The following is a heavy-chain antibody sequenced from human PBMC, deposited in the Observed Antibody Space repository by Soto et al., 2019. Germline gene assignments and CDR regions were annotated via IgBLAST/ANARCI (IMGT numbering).Heavy chain of an antibody. Sequence: GGSLRLSCAASGFTFSNAWMSWVRQAPGKGLEWVGRIKSKTDGGTTDYAAPVKGRFTISRDESKNTLYLQMNSLKTEDAAVSYCTRQIHRSGYSYYYYGMDVWGQGTTVTVSS. D-gene: IGHD3-22*01. CDR2: IKSKTDGGTT. J-gene: IGHJ6*02. CDR1: GFTFSNAW. V-gene: IGHV3-15*01. CDR3: TRQIHRSGYSYYYYGMDV.